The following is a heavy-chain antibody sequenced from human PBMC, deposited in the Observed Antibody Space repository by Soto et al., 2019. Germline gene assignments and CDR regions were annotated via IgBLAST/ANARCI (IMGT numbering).Heavy chain of an antibody. CDR1: GFAFGNSV. Sequence: EVQLLESGGGLVQPGGSLRLSCAASGFAFGNSVMGYVRQAPGKGLEWVSSICGDNAAYYADSVKGRFTISRDNSNNMLYLQMSYLRIEDTAVYYCAKLRPREPGWGGYHFEHWGQGALVTVST. CDR3: AKLRPREPGWGGYHFEH. V-gene: IGHV3-23*01. CDR2: ICGDNAA. J-gene: IGHJ4*02. D-gene: IGHD2-15*01.